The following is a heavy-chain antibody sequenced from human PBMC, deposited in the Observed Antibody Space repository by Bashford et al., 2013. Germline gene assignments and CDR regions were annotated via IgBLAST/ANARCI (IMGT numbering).Heavy chain of an antibody. D-gene: IGHD3-3*01. V-gene: IGHV4-34*01. CDR2: INDSGST. CDR3: ARGDPDCVTDMWSAYSAWATKENIGCRPGPLDY. Sequence: SETLSLTCAVYGGSFSGHSWNWVRQPPGKGLEWIGEINDSGSTNYNPSLKSRVTISVDTSKNQFSVRVRSVTAADTAVYYCARGDPDCVTDMWSAYSAWATKENIGCRPGPLDYVGPGKSGHRLL. J-gene: IGHJ4*02. CDR1: GGSFSGHS.